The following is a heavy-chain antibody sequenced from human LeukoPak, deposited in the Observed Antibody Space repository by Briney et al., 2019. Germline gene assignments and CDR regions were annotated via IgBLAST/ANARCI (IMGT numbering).Heavy chain of an antibody. V-gene: IGHV1-3*04. D-gene: IGHD1-7*01. CDR2: INSGNGNT. J-gene: IGHJ4*02. Sequence: VASVKVSCKTSGYSFNAYALHWVRQAPGQGLEWLGWINSGNGNTEYSQRFQGRLTITRDASANTVYLELSSLRSGDTAVFYCARERSNWYYLDYWGQGSLVTVSS. CDR3: ARERSNWYYLDY. CDR1: GYSFNAYA.